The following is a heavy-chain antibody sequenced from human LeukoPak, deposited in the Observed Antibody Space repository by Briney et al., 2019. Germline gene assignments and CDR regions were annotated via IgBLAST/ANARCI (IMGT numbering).Heavy chain of an antibody. V-gene: IGHV3-7*01. J-gene: IGHJ4*02. D-gene: IGHD6-13*01. Sequence: GGSLRLSCAASGFTFSSYWMSWVRQAPGKGLEWVANIKQDGSEKNYVDSVKGRFTISRDNAKNTLYLQMNSLRAEDTAVYYCARGGYSSSWPEDYWGQGTLVTVSS. CDR3: ARGGYSSSWPEDY. CDR2: IKQDGSEK. CDR1: GFTFSSYW.